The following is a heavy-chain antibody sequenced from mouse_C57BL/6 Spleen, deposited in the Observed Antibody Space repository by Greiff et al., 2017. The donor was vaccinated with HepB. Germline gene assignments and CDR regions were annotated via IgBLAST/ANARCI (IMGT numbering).Heavy chain of an antibody. J-gene: IGHJ4*01. CDR3: ARRTGSSPYYYAMAY. CDR1: GYTFTSYW. V-gene: IGHV1-52*01. Sequence: QVQLQQPGAELVRPGSSVKLSCKASGYTFTSYWMHWVKQRPIQGLEWIGNIDPSDSETHYNQKFKDKATLTVDKSSSTAYMQLSSLTSEDSAVYYCARRTGSSPYYYAMAYWGQGTSVTVSS. D-gene: IGHD1-1*01. CDR2: IDPSDSET.